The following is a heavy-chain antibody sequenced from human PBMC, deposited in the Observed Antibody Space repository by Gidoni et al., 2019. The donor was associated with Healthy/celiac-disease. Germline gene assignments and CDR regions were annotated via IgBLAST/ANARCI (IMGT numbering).Heavy chain of an antibody. CDR1: GFTFSSYS. D-gene: IGHD3-3*01. V-gene: IGHV3-21*01. CDR3: ARTLATGDFWSGVYYYYYMDV. J-gene: IGHJ6*03. CDR2: ISSSSSYR. Sequence: EVQLVESGGGLVKPGGSLRLSCAASGFTFSSYSMNWVRQAPGKGLEWVSSISSSSSYRYYADSVKGRFTISRDNAKNSLYLQMNSLRAEDTAVYYCARTLATGDFWSGVYYYYYMDVWGKGTTVTVSS.